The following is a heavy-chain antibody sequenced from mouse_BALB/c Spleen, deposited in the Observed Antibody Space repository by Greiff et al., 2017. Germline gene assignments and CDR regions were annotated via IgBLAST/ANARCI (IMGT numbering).Heavy chain of an antibody. CDR1: GFTFSSYA. J-gene: IGHJ4*01. CDR3: ARGRTMIYYYAMDY. CDR2: ISSGGST. V-gene: IGHV5-6-5*01. Sequence: EVQLVESGGGLVKPGGSLKLSCAASGFTFSSYAMSWVRQTPEKRLEWVASISSGGSTYYPDSVKGRFTISRDNARNILYLQMSSLRSEDTAMYYCARGRTMIYYYAMDYWGQGTSVTVSS. D-gene: IGHD2-4*01.